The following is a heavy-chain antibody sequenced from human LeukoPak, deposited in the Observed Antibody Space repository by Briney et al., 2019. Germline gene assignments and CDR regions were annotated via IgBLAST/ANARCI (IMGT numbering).Heavy chain of an antibody. CDR2: ITGSGGST. V-gene: IGHV3-23*01. CDR1: GFTFSSYA. D-gene: IGHD5-24*01. CDR3: AKGERWLQLRSSPFPFDY. J-gene: IGHJ4*02. Sequence: GGSLRLSCAASGFTFSSYAMSWVRQAPGKGLEWVSGITGSGGSTYYADSVKGRFTISRDNSKNTLYLQMNSLRAEDTAVYYCAKGERWLQLRSSPFPFDYWGQGTLVTVSS.